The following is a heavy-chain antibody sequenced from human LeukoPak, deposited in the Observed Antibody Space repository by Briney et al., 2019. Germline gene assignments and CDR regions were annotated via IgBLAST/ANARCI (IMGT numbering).Heavy chain of an antibody. CDR2: IYTSGST. CDR1: GGSISSGSYY. Sequence: PSETLSLTCTVSGGSISSGSYYWSWIRQPAGKGLEWIGRIYTSGSTNYSPSLKSRVTISVDTSKNQFSLKLSSVTAADTAVYYCARDIKLGINWFDPWGQGTLVTVSS. J-gene: IGHJ5*02. CDR3: ARDIKLGINWFDP. V-gene: IGHV4-61*02. D-gene: IGHD1-14*01.